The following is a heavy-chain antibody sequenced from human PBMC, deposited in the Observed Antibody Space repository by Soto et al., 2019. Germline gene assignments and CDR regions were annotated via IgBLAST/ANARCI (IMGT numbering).Heavy chain of an antibody. CDR2: VYYTGTT. Sequence: PWETLSLTCTVSGGSISSYFYIWVGQPPGKGLEWIGSVYYTGTTDYNPSLKSRVTISVDTSKTQFSLNLRSVTAADTAVYYCARDLAAVPRAFDYWGRGTLVTVSS. CDR1: GGSISSYF. V-gene: IGHV4-59*01. J-gene: IGHJ4*02. D-gene: IGHD6-13*01. CDR3: ARDLAAVPRAFDY.